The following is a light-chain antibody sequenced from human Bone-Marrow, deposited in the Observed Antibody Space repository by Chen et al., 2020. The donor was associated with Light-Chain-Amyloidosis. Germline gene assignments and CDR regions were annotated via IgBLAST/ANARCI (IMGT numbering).Light chain of an antibody. Sequence: EIVLTQSPGTLSLSPGEGANLSCRASQTISSNYLTWYQQKFGQAPRLLIYGSSSRATGIPDRFTGSGSGTDFTLTINRLEPEDFAMYYCQQYGTSPHTFGGGTKVEIK. V-gene: IGKV3-20*01. J-gene: IGKJ4*01. CDR3: QQYGTSPHT. CDR1: QTISSNY. CDR2: GSS.